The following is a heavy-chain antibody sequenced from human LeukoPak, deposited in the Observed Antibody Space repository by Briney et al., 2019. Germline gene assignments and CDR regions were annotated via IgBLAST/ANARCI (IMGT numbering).Heavy chain of an antibody. CDR1: GFTLSNYA. CDR3: AKRASSGPVDY. Sequence: GGSLRLSCAASGFTLSNYAMSWVRQAPGKGLEWLSVISGSAGNTYYADSVKGRFTISRDNSKNTLYLQMNSLRAEDTAVYYCAKRASSGPVDYWGQGTLVTVSS. D-gene: IGHD3-22*01. CDR2: ISGSAGNT. V-gene: IGHV3-23*01. J-gene: IGHJ4*02.